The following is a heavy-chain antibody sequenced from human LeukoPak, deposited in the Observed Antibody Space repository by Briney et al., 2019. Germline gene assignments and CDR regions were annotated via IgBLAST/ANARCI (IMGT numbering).Heavy chain of an antibody. V-gene: IGHV3-23*01. CDR2: VTGSATTT. CDR3: VKHARVGTSTAFEV. Sequence: PGGSLRLSCTASGFTSDHFGMSWVRQAPGKGLEWVSAVTGSATTTSYADSVKGRFTVSRDNSQSLLSLQMDSLGAEDTAIYYCVKHARVGTSTAFEVWGQGTLVTVSS. D-gene: IGHD1-26*01. J-gene: IGHJ3*01. CDR1: GFTSDHFG.